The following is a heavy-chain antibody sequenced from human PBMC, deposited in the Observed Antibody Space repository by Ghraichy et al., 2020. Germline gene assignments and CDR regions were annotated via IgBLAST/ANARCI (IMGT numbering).Heavy chain of an antibody. V-gene: IGHV4-59*01. CDR1: GGSISSYY. CDR2: IYYSGST. CDR3: ARLYYDFWSGYQNAFDI. J-gene: IGHJ3*02. D-gene: IGHD3-3*01. Sequence: ESLNISCTVSGGSISSYYWSWIRQPPGKGLEWIGNIYYSGSTNYNPSLKSRVTISVDTSKNQFSLKLSSVTAADTAVYYCARLYYDFWSGYQNAFDIWGQGTMVTVSS.